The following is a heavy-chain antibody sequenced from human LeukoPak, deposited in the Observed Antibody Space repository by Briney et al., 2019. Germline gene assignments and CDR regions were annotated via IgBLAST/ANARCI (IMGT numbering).Heavy chain of an antibody. Sequence: GGSLRLSCAASGFTFSSYEMNWVRQAPGKGLEWVSYISSSGSTIYYADSVKGRFTISRDNAKNSLYLQMNSLRAEDTALYYCARESNSGYYLSYWGQGTLVAVSS. V-gene: IGHV3-48*03. CDR1: GFTFSSYE. CDR3: ARESNSGYYLSY. D-gene: IGHD3-22*01. CDR2: ISSSGSTI. J-gene: IGHJ4*02.